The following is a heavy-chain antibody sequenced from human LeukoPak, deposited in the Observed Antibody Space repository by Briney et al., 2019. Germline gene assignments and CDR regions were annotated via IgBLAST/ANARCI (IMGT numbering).Heavy chain of an antibody. CDR3: ARVGLLWFGELSPTFDY. Sequence: GGSLRLSCAASGFTFSSYWMSWVRQAPGKGLEWVANIKQDGSEKYYVDSVKGRFTISRDNAKNSLYLKMNSLRAEDTAVYYCARVGLLWFGELSPTFDYWGQGTLVTVSS. D-gene: IGHD3-10*01. CDR2: IKQDGSEK. CDR1: GFTFSSYW. J-gene: IGHJ4*02. V-gene: IGHV3-7*01.